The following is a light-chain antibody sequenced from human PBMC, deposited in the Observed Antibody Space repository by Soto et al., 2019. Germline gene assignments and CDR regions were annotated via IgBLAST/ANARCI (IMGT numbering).Light chain of an antibody. Sequence: EIVMTQSPATLSVSPGESATLSCRASQSVTTNLAWYQQRPGQAPRLLLYAASFRATGIPARFSGSGSGTEFTLTIDSLQSEDFAVYYCQQFNDWPPCTLGNGTRVDIK. CDR3: QQFNDWPPCT. V-gene: IGKV3-15*01. J-gene: IGKJ1*01. CDR1: QSVTTN. CDR2: AAS.